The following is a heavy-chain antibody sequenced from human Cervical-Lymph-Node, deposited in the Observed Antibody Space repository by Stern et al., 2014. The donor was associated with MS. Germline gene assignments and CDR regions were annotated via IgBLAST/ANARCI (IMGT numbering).Heavy chain of an antibody. CDR2: INPNSGAT. Sequence: QVQLVQSGAEVKKPGASVKVTCKTSENTFTGYYIHWVRQAPGQGLEWMGWINPNSGATNYAQRFQDRFSLTSDTSNSLAYMELDRLTSGDTAVYYCARISLGSGIDYWGQGSLVTVSS. CDR1: ENTFTGYY. CDR3: ARISLGSGIDY. D-gene: IGHD1-26*01. J-gene: IGHJ4*02. V-gene: IGHV1-2*02.